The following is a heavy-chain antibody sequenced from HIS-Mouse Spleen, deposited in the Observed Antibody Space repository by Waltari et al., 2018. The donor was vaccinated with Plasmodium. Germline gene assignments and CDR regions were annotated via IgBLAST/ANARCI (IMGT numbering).Heavy chain of an antibody. J-gene: IGHJ4*02. CDR3: ARGGATGEAFTLDY. CDR2: IIPSHGIA. D-gene: IGHD7-27*01. V-gene: IGHV1-69*04. CDR1: GGTFSSYA. Sequence: QVQLVQSGAEVKKPGSSVKVSCKASGGTFSSYAISWVRQAPGQGLEWSGRIIPSHGIANYAQKGQGMVTITADKSTSTAYMELSSLRSEDTAVYYWARGGATGEAFTLDYWGQGTLVTVSS.